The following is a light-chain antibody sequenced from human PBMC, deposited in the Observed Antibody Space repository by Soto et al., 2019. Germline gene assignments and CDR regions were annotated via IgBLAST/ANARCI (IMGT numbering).Light chain of an antibody. Sequence: QSVLTQPASVSGSPGQSITISCTGTSSDVGSYNLVSWYQQHPGKAPKLMICEGNKRPSGVSNRFSGSKSGNTASLTISGLQAEDEADYYCCSYSGSSTLVFGGGTKLTVL. J-gene: IGLJ2*01. V-gene: IGLV2-23*01. CDR3: CSYSGSSTLV. CDR1: SSDVGSYNL. CDR2: EGN.